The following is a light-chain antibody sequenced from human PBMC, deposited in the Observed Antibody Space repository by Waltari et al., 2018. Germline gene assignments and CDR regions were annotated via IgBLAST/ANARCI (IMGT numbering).Light chain of an antibody. Sequence: EIVLTQSPGTLSLSPGERATLSCRASQSVSSSYLACYQQKPGQAPRLLMYGASSRATGIPDRFSGSGSGTDFTLTISRLEPEDFAVYYCQHYGISPPGLFGPGTKVDIK. CDR3: QHYGISPPGL. V-gene: IGKV3-20*01. J-gene: IGKJ3*01. CDR1: QSVSSSY. CDR2: GAS.